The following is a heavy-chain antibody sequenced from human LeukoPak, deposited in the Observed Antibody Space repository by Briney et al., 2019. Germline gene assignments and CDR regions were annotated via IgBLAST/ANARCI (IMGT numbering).Heavy chain of an antibody. CDR1: GFTFTNYA. J-gene: IGHJ5*02. V-gene: IGHV3-23*01. D-gene: IGHD2-2*01. Sequence: TGGSLRLSCVASGFTFTNYAMSWVRQAPEKGLEWVSLITSNGGSTYHADSVRGRFTISRDNSKNTLYLQMNSLRAEDTAVYYCARGKGSRYCSSTSCYNWFDPWGQGTLVTVSS. CDR3: ARGKGSRYCSSTSCYNWFDP. CDR2: ITSNGGST.